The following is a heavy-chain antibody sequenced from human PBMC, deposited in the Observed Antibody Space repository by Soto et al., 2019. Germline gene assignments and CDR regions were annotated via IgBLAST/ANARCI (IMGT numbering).Heavy chain of an antibody. J-gene: IGHJ5*02. CDR2: ISAYNGNT. CDR3: ARLIGPRYSNWFDP. Sequence: ASVKVSCKASGYTFTSYGISWVRQAPGQGLEWMGWISAYNGNTNYAQKLQGRVTMTTDTSTSTAYMELRSLRSDDTAVYYCARLIGPRYSNWFDPWGQGTLVTVSS. D-gene: IGHD2-15*01. V-gene: IGHV1-18*01. CDR1: GYTFTSYG.